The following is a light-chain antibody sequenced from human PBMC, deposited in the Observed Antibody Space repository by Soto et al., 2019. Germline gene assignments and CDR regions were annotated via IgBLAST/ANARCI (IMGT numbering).Light chain of an antibody. CDR2: SAS. J-gene: IGKJ4*01. CDR1: QALSNY. V-gene: IGKV1-9*01. Sequence: DIQLTQSPSFLSGSVGDTFAITCRASQALSNYLAWYQQRPGKPPDLLIYSASTLQSGVPSRFGGSGSETEFSLTIRALQPEDFATYYCQQLSRYPLTFGGGTKVDIK. CDR3: QQLSRYPLT.